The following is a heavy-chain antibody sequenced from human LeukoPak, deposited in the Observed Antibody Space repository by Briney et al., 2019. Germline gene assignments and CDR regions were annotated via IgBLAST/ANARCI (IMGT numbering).Heavy chain of an antibody. Sequence: GASVKVSCKASGYTFTGYYIHWVRQAPGQGLEWMGWINPNSGGTNYAQKFQGRVTMTRDTSISTAYVELSRLRSDDTAVYYCASTFSIAVAGTLQHWGQGTLLTVSS. D-gene: IGHD6-19*01. J-gene: IGHJ1*01. V-gene: IGHV1-2*02. CDR1: GYTFTGYY. CDR2: INPNSGGT. CDR3: ASTFSIAVAGTLQH.